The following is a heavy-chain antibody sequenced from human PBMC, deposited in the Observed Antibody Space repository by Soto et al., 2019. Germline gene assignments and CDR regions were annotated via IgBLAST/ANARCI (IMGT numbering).Heavy chain of an antibody. CDR2: IIPMFGIT. D-gene: IGHD2-2*01. V-gene: IGHV1-69*02. CDR1: GGTFNRYS. Sequence: QVHLVQAGAEVKKPGSSVKVSCKASGGTFNRYSISWVRQAPGQGLEWMGRIIPMFGITNYAQKFQGRVMITADKSANTAYMEASGVRSEDTAMYYCATVYEGDCTTTTCYGDFDYWGLGTLVTVSS. J-gene: IGHJ4*02. CDR3: ATVYEGDCTTTTCYGDFDY.